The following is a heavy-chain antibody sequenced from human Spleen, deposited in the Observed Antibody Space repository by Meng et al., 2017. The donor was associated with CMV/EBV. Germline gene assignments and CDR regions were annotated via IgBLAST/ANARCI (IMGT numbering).Heavy chain of an antibody. CDR1: GGSISTNHW. Sequence: SETLSLTCALSGGSISTNHWCSWVRQPPGKGLEWIGSIYYRGGTYYNPSLKSRVTMSVDTSKDHSSLNLSSVTAADTAVYYCARYDFTAQGDYYYYAMDVWGQGTAVTVSS. CDR2: IYYRGGT. CDR3: ARYDFTAQGDYYYYAMDV. J-gene: IGHJ6*02. V-gene: IGHV4-4*02. D-gene: IGHD2-21*02.